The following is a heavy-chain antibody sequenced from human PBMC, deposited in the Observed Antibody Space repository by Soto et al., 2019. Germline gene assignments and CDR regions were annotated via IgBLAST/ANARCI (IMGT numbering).Heavy chain of an antibody. CDR2: MSSDGSKI. D-gene: IGHD1-26*01. CDR3: AKDEGVGGTLGLFDY. J-gene: IGHJ4*02. Sequence: QVQLVESGGGAVQPGESLRLSCVASGFDFTYYAMHWVRQAPGKGLESVAVMSSDGSKIHHTDSVKGRVTISRDNSKNTMYLQLNSLRNEDTAVYFCAKDEGVGGTLGLFDYGGQGTLVSVSS. CDR1: GFDFTYYA. V-gene: IGHV3-30*18.